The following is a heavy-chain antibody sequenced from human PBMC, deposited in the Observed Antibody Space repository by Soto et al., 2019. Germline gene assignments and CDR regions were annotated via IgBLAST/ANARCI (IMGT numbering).Heavy chain of an antibody. Sequence: SETLSLTCAVSGGSFTSNNWWTWVRQPPGQGLEWIGEIYRTGSTNYNPSLKSRVTISLDKSENQFSLKVTSLTAADTAVYYCASRDPGTSVDYWGQGTLVTAPQ. CDR1: GGSFTSNNW. J-gene: IGHJ4*02. D-gene: IGHD1-7*01. CDR3: ASRDPGTSVDY. CDR2: IYRTGST. V-gene: IGHV4-4*02.